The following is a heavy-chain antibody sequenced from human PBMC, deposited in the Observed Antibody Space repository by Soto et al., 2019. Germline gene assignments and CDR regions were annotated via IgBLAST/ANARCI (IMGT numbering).Heavy chain of an antibody. J-gene: IGHJ4*02. D-gene: IGHD6-13*01. CDR1: GGSFSGYY. V-gene: IGHV4-34*01. Sequence: SSETLSLTCAVYGGSFSGYYWSWIRQPPGKGLEWIGEINHSGSTNYNPSLKSRVTISVDTSKNQFSLKLSSVTAADTAVYYCARKGSYSSSWYVPPFDYWGQGTLVTVSS. CDR3: ARKGSYSSSWYVPPFDY. CDR2: INHSGST.